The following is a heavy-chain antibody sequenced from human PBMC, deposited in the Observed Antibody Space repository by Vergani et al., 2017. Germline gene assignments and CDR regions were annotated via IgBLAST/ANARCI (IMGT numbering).Heavy chain of an antibody. D-gene: IGHD6-19*01. V-gene: IGHV3-48*01. Sequence: EVQLVESGGDFVQPGGSLRLSCAASGFTFSSYSMNWVRQAPGKGLEWISYISTTSDTIYYADSVRGRFTISRDNAKNSLYLEMNSLRVEDTAVYFCARSLVAGKGGYWGQGTRVAVSS. CDR3: ARSLVAGKGGY. CDR1: GFTFSSYS. J-gene: IGHJ4*02. CDR2: ISTTSDTI.